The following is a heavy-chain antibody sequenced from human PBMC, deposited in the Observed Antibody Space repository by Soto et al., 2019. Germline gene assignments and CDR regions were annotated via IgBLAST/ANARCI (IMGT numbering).Heavy chain of an antibody. CDR1: GGSISSYY. CDR3: ARGSVVVVAANWPNNWFDP. CDR2: IYYSGST. V-gene: IGHV4-59*12. D-gene: IGHD2-15*01. Sequence: SETLSLTCTVSGGSISSYYWSWIRPPPGKGLEWIGYIYYSGSTNYNPSLKSRVTISVDTSKNQFSLKLSSATAADTAVYYCARGSVVVVAANWPNNWFDPWGQGTLVTVSS. J-gene: IGHJ5*02.